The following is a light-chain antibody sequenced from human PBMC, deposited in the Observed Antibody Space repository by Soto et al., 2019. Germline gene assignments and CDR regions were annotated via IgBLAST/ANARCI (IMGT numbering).Light chain of an antibody. V-gene: IGKV2-24*01. J-gene: IGKJ1*01. CDR3: MQATQFPWT. CDR1: QRLLDSEGNSY. CDR2: KIS. Sequence: IVRTQTPLSSAVTLGQPASISCISSQRLLDSEGNSYLSWLHQRPGQPPRLLIYKISNRLSGVPDRFSGSGAGTVFTLRITRVEAEDVGLYYCMQATQFPWTFGQGTKVDIK.